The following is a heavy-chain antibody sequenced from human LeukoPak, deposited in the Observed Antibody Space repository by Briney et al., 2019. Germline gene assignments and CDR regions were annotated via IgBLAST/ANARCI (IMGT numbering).Heavy chain of an antibody. CDR1: GFTFSDWY. Sequence: GGSLRLSCAASGFTFSDWYMSWIRQAPGKGLEWVSYISPSGGDTNYAASVKGRFTISRDNARNSLYLQMNSLGGEDTAVYYCARGHYGLDVWGQGTTVTVSS. V-gene: IGHV3-11*06. J-gene: IGHJ6*02. CDR3: ARGHYGLDV. CDR2: ISPSGGDT.